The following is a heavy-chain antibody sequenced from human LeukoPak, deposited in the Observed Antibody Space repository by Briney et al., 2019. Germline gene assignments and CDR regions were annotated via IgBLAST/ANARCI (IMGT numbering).Heavy chain of an antibody. J-gene: IGHJ3*02. CDR3: ASGVVDNDAFDI. CDR2: ISGSGGYT. Sequence: SGGSLRLSCAASGFTFSSYAMNWVRQAPGKGLEWVSGISGSGGYTYYADSVKGRSTISRDNSKNTLYLQMNRLRDEDTAVYYCASGVVDNDAFDIWGQGTMVTVSS. D-gene: IGHD5-12*01. CDR1: GFTFSSYA. V-gene: IGHV3-23*01.